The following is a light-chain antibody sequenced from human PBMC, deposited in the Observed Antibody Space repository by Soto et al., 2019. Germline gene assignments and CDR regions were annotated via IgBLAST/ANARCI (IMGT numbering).Light chain of an antibody. CDR3: SSYTSSSTSVV. V-gene: IGLV2-14*01. CDR2: DVS. J-gene: IGLJ2*01. Sequence: QSVLTQPASVSGSRGQSITISCTGTSSDVGGYNYVSWYQQHPGKAPKLMIYDVSNRPSGVSNRFSGSKSGNTASLTISGLQAEDEADYYCSSYTSSSTSVVFGGGTKLTVL. CDR1: SSDVGGYNY.